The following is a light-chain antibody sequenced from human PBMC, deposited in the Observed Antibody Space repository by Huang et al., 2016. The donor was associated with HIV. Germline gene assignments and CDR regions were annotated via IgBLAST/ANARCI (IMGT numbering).Light chain of an antibody. CDR3: QQYFDWPWT. V-gene: IGKV3D-15*01. J-gene: IGKJ1*01. CDR2: SAS. CDR1: QTVNNK. Sequence: ILMSQSPATLSVSPGDSATLSCRANQTVNNKVAWFQQKVGQSPRLIIYSASVRDSSSGVPEGFLGRGSGTEYTLSIISVQSEDLAVYYCQQYFDWPWTFGQGTRV.